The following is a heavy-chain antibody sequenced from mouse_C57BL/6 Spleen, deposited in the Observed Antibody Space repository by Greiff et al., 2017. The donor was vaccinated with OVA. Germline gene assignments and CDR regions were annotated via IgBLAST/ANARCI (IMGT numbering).Heavy chain of an antibody. Sequence: VQLQQPGAELVKPGASVKLSCKASGYTFTSYWMHWVKQRPGQGLEWIGMIHPNSGSTNYNEKFKSKATLTVDKSSSTAYMQLSSLTSEDSAVYYCARSIYYDHDGGFAYWGQGTLVTVSA. J-gene: IGHJ3*01. CDR1: GYTFTSYW. CDR2: IHPNSGST. CDR3: ARSIYYDHDGGFAY. V-gene: IGHV1-64*01. D-gene: IGHD2-4*01.